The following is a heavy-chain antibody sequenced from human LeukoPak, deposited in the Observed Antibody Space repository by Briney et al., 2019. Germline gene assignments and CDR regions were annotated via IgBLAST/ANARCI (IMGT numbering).Heavy chain of an antibody. CDR3: ARVVEAMVTHWYYYYYMDV. CDR1: GGSFSGYY. V-gene: IGHV4-34*01. Sequence: SETLSLTCAVYGGSFSGYYWSWIRQPPGKGLEWIGEINHSGSTNYNPSLKSRVTISVDTSKNQFSLKLSSVTAADTAVYYCARVVEAMVTHWYYYYYMDVWGKGTTVTVSS. D-gene: IGHD5-18*01. J-gene: IGHJ6*03. CDR2: INHSGST.